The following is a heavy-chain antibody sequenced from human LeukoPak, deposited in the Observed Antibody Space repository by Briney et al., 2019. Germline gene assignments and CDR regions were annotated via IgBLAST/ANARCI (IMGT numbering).Heavy chain of an antibody. CDR1: GFAFSRHW. V-gene: IGHV3-7*01. J-gene: IGHJ4*02. CDR3: ARGATYGGSDY. CDR2: IKPDGSVK. Sequence: GGSLRLSCAASGFAFSRHWMTWVHQAPGKGLEWVAIIKPDGSVKKYVASVQGRFTVSRDNAKNSLFLQMNTLRAEDTAVYYCARGATYGGSDYWGQGTLVTVSS. D-gene: IGHD4-23*01.